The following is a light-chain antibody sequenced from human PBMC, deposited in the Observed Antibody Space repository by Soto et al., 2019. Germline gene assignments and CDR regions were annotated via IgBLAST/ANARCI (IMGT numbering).Light chain of an antibody. V-gene: IGKV3-20*01. CDR1: QSVSSNS. CDR3: QQYGNSPWT. Sequence: EIVLTQSPATLSLSPGERATLSCRASQSVSSNSLAWYQQKPGQAPRLLIYGASSRAIGIPDRFSGSGSGTDFTLIISRLEPEDFAVYYCQQYGNSPWTFGQGTKVDIK. CDR2: GAS. J-gene: IGKJ1*01.